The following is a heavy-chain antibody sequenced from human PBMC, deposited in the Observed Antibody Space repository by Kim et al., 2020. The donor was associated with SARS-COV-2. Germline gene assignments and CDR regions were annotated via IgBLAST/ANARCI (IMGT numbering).Heavy chain of an antibody. D-gene: IGHD6-13*01. V-gene: IGHV3-74*01. CDR3: ARADAAAALDV. J-gene: IGHJ6*02. CDR2: IKGDGSDT. Sequence: GGSLRLSCAASGFTFSSYWMHWVRQGPGKGLVWVSHIKGDGSDTNYADSVKGRVTISRDNAKNTLYLQLNSLSAGDTAVYFCARADAAAALDVWGQGTTVIVSS. CDR1: GFTFSSYW.